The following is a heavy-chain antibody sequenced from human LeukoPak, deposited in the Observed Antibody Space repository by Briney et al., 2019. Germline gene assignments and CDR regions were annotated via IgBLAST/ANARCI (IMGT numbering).Heavy chain of an antibody. CDR2: ISGSGGST. CDR3: AKSEQWLVLYPEYFQH. J-gene: IGHJ1*01. V-gene: IGHV3-23*01. D-gene: IGHD6-19*01. Sequence: GGSLILSCAASGFTFSSYAMSWVRQAPGKGLEWVSDISGSGGSTYYADSVKGGFTISRDNSKNTLYLQMNSLRAEDTAVYYCAKSEQWLVLYPEYFQHWGQGTLVTVSS. CDR1: GFTFSSYA.